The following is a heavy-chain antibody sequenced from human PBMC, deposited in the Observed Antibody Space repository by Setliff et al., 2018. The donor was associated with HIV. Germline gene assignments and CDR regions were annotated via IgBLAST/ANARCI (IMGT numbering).Heavy chain of an antibody. CDR2: IVVGRGNT. Sequence: SVKVSCKASGYTFTGYYMHWVRQTRGQRLEWIGWIVVGRGNTNYAQQFQGRVTITRDMSTSTAYMELSSLRSEDTAVYYCVADPSISMVRGLILGSTFDIWGQGTMVTVSS. CDR1: GYTFTGYY. D-gene: IGHD3-10*01. V-gene: IGHV1-58*02. CDR3: VADPSISMVRGLILGSTFDI. J-gene: IGHJ3*02.